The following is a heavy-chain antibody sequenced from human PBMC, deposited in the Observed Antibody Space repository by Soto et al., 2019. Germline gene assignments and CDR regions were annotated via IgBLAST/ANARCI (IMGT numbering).Heavy chain of an antibody. CDR3: ARWGHPAVKAYDI. V-gene: IGHV4-59*02. J-gene: IGHJ3*02. CDR1: GASVSNYY. Sequence: SETLSLTCTVSGASVSNYYWNWVRQPPGKGLEWIGYIHYTGDSKYNPSLKSRVTMSVDTSKNQFSLKMTSVTAADTAVYYCARWGHPAVKAYDIWGQGAMVTV. CDR2: IHYTGDS. D-gene: IGHD2-21*01.